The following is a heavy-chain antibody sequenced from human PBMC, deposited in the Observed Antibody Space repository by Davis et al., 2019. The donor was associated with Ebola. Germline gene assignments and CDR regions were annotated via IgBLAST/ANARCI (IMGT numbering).Heavy chain of an antibody. CDR3: ARAQFPTTSDH. CDR1: GYTFTNYG. D-gene: IGHD1-1*01. J-gene: IGHJ4*02. V-gene: IGHV1-18*04. CDR2: INPHNGNT. Sequence: ASVKVSCKASGYTFTNYGITWVRQAPGQELEWMGWINPHNGNTNYAQNVQGRVTMTTGTSTSTAYMEVGSLRSDDTAVYYCARAQFPTTSDHWGQGTLVTVSS.